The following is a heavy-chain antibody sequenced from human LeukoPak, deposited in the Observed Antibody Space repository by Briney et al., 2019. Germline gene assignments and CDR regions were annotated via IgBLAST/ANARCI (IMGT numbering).Heavy chain of an antibody. CDR3: ASLSRPLRYYYDSSGYSHFDY. Sequence: SVKVSCKASGGTFSSYAISWVRQAPGQGLEWMGRIIPILGTANYAQKFQGRVTITADESTSTAYMELSSLRSEDTAVYYCASLSRPLRYYYDSSGYSHFDYWGQGTLVTVSS. CDR2: IIPILGTA. V-gene: IGHV1-69*11. D-gene: IGHD3-22*01. CDR1: GGTFSSYA. J-gene: IGHJ4*02.